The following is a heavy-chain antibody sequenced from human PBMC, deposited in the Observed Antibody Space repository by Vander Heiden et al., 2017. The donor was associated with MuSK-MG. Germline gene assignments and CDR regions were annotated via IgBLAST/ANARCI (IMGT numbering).Heavy chain of an antibody. CDR1: GYTFTHYD. Sequence: QVQLVQSGAAVKQPGASVNVSCKASGYTFTHYDINCVRQATGKGLEWMEWMNPNSGNTGYAQKFQGRVSITRNTAISTAYMELSSRRSEDTAVYYGARGGSGYDFGSGYWNYYYYYMDVWGKGTTVTVSS. V-gene: IGHV1-8*03. CDR3: ARGGSGYDFGSGYWNYYYYYMDV. D-gene: IGHD3-3*01. J-gene: IGHJ6*03. CDR2: MNPNSGNT.